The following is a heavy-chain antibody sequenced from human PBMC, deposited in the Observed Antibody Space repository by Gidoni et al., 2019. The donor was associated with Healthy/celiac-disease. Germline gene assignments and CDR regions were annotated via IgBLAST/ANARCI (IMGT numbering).Heavy chain of an antibody. D-gene: IGHD3-10*01. J-gene: IGHJ6*02. Sequence: EVQLVESGGGLVQPGGSLRLPCAASGLTFSSYWMHWVRQAPGKGLVWGSRSNSDGSSTSYADSVKGRFTISRDNAKNTLYLQMNSLRAEDTAVYYCARYYGSGTNGMDVWGQGTTVTVSS. CDR3: ARYYGSGTNGMDV. CDR2: SNSDGSST. CDR1: GLTFSSYW. V-gene: IGHV3-74*01.